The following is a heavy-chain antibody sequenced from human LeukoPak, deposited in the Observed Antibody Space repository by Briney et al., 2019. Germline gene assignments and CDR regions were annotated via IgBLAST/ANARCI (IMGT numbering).Heavy chain of an antibody. Sequence: GGPLRLSCAASGFTFSTYAMSWVRQAPGKGLEWVSGISGSGGSTYYADSVKGRFTISRDNSKNTLYLQMNSLRAEDTAVYYCAKGIVPAPNGAFDIWGQGTMVTVSS. J-gene: IGHJ3*02. V-gene: IGHV3-23*01. CDR1: GFTFSTYA. D-gene: IGHD2-2*01. CDR3: AKGIVPAPNGAFDI. CDR2: ISGSGGST.